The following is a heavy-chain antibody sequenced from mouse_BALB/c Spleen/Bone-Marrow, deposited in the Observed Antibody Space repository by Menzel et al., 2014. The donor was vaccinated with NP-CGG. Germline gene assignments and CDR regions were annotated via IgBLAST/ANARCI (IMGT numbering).Heavy chain of an antibody. V-gene: IGHV14-3*02. Sequence: VQLQQSGAELVKPGASVKLSCTASGFNIKDTYMHWAKQRPEQGPEWIGRIDPANGNTKYDPKFQGKASITADTSSNTAYLQLSSLTSEDTAVYYCASYVYGYYFDYWGQGTTLTVSS. CDR2: IDPANGNT. D-gene: IGHD2-2*01. J-gene: IGHJ2*01. CDR1: GFNIKDTY. CDR3: ASYVYGYYFDY.